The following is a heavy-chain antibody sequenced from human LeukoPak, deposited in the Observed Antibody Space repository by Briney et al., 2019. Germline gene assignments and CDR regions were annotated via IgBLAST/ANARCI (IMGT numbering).Heavy chain of an antibody. CDR3: ARGPPRDTAMVANWFDP. CDR2: INPSGGSI. Sequence: ASVKVSCKASGYTFTSYYMHWVRQAPGQGLEWMGIINPSGGSISYAQKFQGRVTMTRDTSTSTVYMELSSLRSEDTAVYYCARGPPRDTAMVANWFDPWGQGTLVTVSS. CDR1: GYTFTSYY. J-gene: IGHJ5*02. D-gene: IGHD5-18*01. V-gene: IGHV1-46*01.